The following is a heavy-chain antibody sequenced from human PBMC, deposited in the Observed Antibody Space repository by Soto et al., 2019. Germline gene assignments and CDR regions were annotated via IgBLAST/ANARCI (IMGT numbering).Heavy chain of an antibody. J-gene: IGHJ6*02. CDR1: GYTFTSYD. CDR3: ASLRHDYGDYYYYYYGMDV. D-gene: IGHD4-17*01. Sequence: GASVKVSCKASGYTFTSYDINWVRQATGQGLEWMGWVNPNSGNTGYAQKFQGRVTMTRNTSISTAYMELSSLRSEDTAVYYCASLRHDYGDYYYYYYGMDVWGQGTTVTVSS. V-gene: IGHV1-8*01. CDR2: VNPNSGNT.